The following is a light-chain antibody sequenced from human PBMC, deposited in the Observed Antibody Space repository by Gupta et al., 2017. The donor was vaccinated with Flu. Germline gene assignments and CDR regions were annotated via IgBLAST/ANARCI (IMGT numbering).Light chain of an antibody. J-gene: IGKJ4*02. CDR2: AAS. CDR1: QDISNY. CDR3: KQQHRSPIT. V-gene: IGKV1-16*01. Sequence: DISMTKSPSSLSASVADRVTITCRASQDISNYLAWFQQKPGKAPKSLIYAASRVESCVPSSVSGSGSGTDFTLTISRREPEDFATYYCKQQHRSPITFGRGTKVDIK.